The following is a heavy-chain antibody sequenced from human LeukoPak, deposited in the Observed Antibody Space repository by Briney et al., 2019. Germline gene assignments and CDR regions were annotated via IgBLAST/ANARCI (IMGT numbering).Heavy chain of an antibody. D-gene: IGHD4-17*01. V-gene: IGHV3-23*01. J-gene: IGHJ4*02. Sequence: GGSLRLSCAASGFTFSSYAMSWVRQAPGKGLEWVSAISGSGGSTYYADSVKGRFTISRDNSKNTLYLQMNSLRAEDTAVYYCAKSLGGTTVTTTTGDYWGQGTLVTVSS. CDR2: ISGSGGST. CDR3: AKSLGGTTVTTTTGDY. CDR1: GFTFSSYA.